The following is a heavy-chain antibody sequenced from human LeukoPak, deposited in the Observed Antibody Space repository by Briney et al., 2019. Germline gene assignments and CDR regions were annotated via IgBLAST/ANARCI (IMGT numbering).Heavy chain of an antibody. CDR1: GYTFTRYY. CDR3: AREGYDFWSGYYHDRSKNWFDP. D-gene: IGHD3-3*01. Sequence: GASVNVSCKASGYTFTRYYMHWVRQAPGQGLEWMGIINPSGGSTSYAQKFQGRVTMTRDTSTSTVYMELSSLRSEDTAVYYCAREGYDFWSGYYHDRSKNWFDPWGQGTLVTVSS. J-gene: IGHJ5*02. CDR2: INPSGGST. V-gene: IGHV1-46*01.